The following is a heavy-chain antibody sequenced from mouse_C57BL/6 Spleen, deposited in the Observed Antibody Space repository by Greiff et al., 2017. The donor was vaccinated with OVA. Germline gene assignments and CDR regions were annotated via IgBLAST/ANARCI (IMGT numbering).Heavy chain of an antibody. CDR1: GYTFTSYW. J-gene: IGHJ4*01. D-gene: IGHD1-3*01. V-gene: IGHV1-64*01. CDR3: ARWGSGTEDAMDY. Sequence: QVQLQQPGAELVKPGASVKLSCKASGYTFTSYWMHWVKQRPGQGLEWIGMIHPNSGSTNYNEKFKGKATLTVDKSSSTAYMQLSSLTSEDSAVYYCARWGSGTEDAMDYWGQGTSVTVSS. CDR2: IHPNSGST.